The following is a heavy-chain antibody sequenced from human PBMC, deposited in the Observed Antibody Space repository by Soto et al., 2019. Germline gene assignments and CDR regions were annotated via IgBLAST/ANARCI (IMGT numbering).Heavy chain of an antibody. CDR3: ARGDYGDYIGYGMDV. J-gene: IGHJ6*02. Sequence: QVQLVESGGGVVQPGRSLRVSCAASGFTFTNYAMHWVRQAPGKGLEWLAVIWYDGSNKYYADSVKGRFTISRDNSKKTRYLQMNGLRAEDTAVYYCARGDYGDYIGYGMDVWGQGTTVTVSS. CDR2: IWYDGSNK. CDR1: GFTFTNYA. V-gene: IGHV3-33*01. D-gene: IGHD4-17*01.